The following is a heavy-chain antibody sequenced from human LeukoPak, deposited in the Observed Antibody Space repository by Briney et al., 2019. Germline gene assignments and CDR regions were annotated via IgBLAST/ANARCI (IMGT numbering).Heavy chain of an antibody. Sequence: KPSETLSLTCAVYGGSFSGYYWSWIRQPPGKGLEWIGEINHSGSTNYNPSLKSRVTISVDTSKNQFSLKLSSVTAADTAVYYCARHRGYCSSTSCYFLRESDYWGQGTLVTVSS. V-gene: IGHV4-34*01. D-gene: IGHD2-2*01. CDR2: INHSGST. CDR1: GGSFSGYY. J-gene: IGHJ4*02. CDR3: ARHRGYCSSTSCYFLRESDY.